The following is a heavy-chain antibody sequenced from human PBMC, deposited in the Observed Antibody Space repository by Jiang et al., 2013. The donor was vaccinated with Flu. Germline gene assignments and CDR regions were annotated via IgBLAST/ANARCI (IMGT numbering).Heavy chain of an antibody. Sequence: SGAEVKKPGASVKVSCKTSGYAFTSYSLHWVRQAPGQRLEWMGWINVGNGITKFSQKFQGRVTITRDTSASTAYMEVSSLRSEDSAVYYCARGYNSGWPTPDAFDIWGQGTMVTVSA. D-gene: IGHD6-19*01. CDR1: GYAFTSYS. CDR3: ARGYNSGWPTPDAFDI. CDR2: INVGNGIT. J-gene: IGHJ3*02. V-gene: IGHV1-3*01.